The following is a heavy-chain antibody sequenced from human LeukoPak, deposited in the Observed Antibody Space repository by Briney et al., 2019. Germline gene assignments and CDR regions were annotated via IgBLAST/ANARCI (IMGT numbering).Heavy chain of an antibody. Sequence: ASVKVSCKASGGTFSSYAISWVRQAPGQGLEWMGGIIPIFGTANYAQKFQGRVTITADESTSTAYMELSSLRSEDTAVYYCARVVKRAAAGDAEYFQHWGQGTLVTVSS. V-gene: IGHV1-69*13. J-gene: IGHJ1*01. CDR2: IIPIFGTA. CDR1: GGTFSSYA. D-gene: IGHD6-13*01. CDR3: ARVVKRAAAGDAEYFQH.